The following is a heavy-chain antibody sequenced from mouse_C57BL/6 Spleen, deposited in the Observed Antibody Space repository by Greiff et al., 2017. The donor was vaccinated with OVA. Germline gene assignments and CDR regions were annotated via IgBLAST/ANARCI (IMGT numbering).Heavy chain of an antibody. CDR2: ISDGGSYT. Sequence: EVMLVESGGGLVKPGGSLKLSCAASGFTFSSYAMSWVRQTPEKRLEWVATISDGGSYTCYPDNVKGRFTISRDNAKNNLYLQMSHLKSEDTAMYYCARDDYSEFAYWGQGTLVTVSA. D-gene: IGHD2-12*01. CDR1: GFTFSSYA. J-gene: IGHJ3*01. V-gene: IGHV5-4*01. CDR3: ARDDYSEFAY.